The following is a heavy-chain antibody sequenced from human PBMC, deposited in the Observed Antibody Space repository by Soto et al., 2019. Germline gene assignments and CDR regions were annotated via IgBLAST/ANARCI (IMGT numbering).Heavy chain of an antibody. Sequence: ASVKVSCKASGYTFTSYYMHWVRQAPGQGLEWMGIINPSGGSTSYAQKFQGGVTMTRDTSTSTVYMELSSLRSEDTAVYYCARDTEFLDFWSGYYIPSAMDVWGKGTTVTVSS. D-gene: IGHD3-3*01. CDR1: GYTFTSYY. V-gene: IGHV1-46*03. CDR3: ARDTEFLDFWSGYYIPSAMDV. J-gene: IGHJ6*03. CDR2: INPSGGST.